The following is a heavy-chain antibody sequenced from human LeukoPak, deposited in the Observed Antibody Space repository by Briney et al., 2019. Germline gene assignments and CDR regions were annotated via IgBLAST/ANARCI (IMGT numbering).Heavy chain of an antibody. CDR1: GFTFSSYA. V-gene: IGHV3-30*04. D-gene: IGHD6-19*01. J-gene: IGHJ4*02. Sequence: GRSLRLSCAASGFTFSSYAMHWVRQAPGKGLEWVAVISYDGSNKYYADSVKGRFTISRDNSKNTLNLQMNSLRAEDTAVYYCARGVAVAGTSCDYWGQGTLVTVSS. CDR3: ARGVAVAGTSCDY. CDR2: ISYDGSNK.